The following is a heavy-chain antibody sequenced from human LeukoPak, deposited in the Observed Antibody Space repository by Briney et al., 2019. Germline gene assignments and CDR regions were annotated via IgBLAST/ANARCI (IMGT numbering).Heavy chain of an antibody. CDR1: GYTFTSYG. Sequence: GASVKVSCKASGYTFTSYGISWVRQAPGQGLEWMGWISAYNGNTNYAQNLQGRVTMTTDTSTSTAYMELSSLRSEDTAVYYCARAEYANWFDPWGQGTLVTVSS. V-gene: IGHV1-18*01. D-gene: IGHD2-8*01. CDR2: ISAYNGNT. J-gene: IGHJ5*02. CDR3: ARAEYANWFDP.